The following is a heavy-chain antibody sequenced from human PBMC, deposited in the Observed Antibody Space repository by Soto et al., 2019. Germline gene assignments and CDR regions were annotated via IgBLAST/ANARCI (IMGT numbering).Heavy chain of an antibody. V-gene: IGHV2-5*02. Sequence: QITLKESGPTLVKPTQTLTLTCSFSGFSLSTTGVAVGWIRQPPGKALECLVLIYWDDDKRYSRSLKSRLTITRDTSKNQVVLTMTDMDPVDTATYYCAHRVDYRGSWNTGYFDYWGQGTLVTVSS. CDR1: GFSLSTTGVA. D-gene: IGHD2-15*01. CDR2: IYWDDDK. CDR3: AHRVDYRGSWNTGYFDY. J-gene: IGHJ4*02.